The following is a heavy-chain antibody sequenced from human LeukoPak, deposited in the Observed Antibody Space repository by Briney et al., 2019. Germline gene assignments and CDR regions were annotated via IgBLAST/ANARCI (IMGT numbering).Heavy chain of an antibody. D-gene: IGHD3-3*01. V-gene: IGHV1-69*05. J-gene: IGHJ4*02. CDR3: ARDAGRFLEWLFPDY. Sequence: SVKVSCKASGGTFSSYAISWVRQAPGQGLEWMGGIIPIFGTANYAQKFQGRVTITTDESTSTAYMELNSLRAEDTAVYYCARDAGRFLEWLFPDYWGQGTLVTVSS. CDR2: IIPIFGTA. CDR1: GGTFSSYA.